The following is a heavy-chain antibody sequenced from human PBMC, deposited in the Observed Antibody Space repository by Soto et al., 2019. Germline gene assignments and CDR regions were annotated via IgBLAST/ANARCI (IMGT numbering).Heavy chain of an antibody. CDR3: TKDKADKYDSSVDS. D-gene: IGHD3-22*01. V-gene: IGHV3-23*01. CDR2: ITGSAGST. CDR1: GFTFDSHA. J-gene: IGHJ4*02. Sequence: PGGFLRLSCVGSGFTFDSHAMNWVRQAPGKGLECVAGITGSAGSTYYADSVKGRFTISKDNSKNTLYLQMNSLRAEDTAVYYCTKDKADKYDSSVDSWGQGTQVTVSS.